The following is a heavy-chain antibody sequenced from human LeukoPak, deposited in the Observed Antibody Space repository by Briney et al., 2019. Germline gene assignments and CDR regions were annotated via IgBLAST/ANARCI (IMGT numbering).Heavy chain of an antibody. J-gene: IGHJ4*02. CDR3: AIVYCSSTSCSRRAFYDY. CDR2: ISYDGSNK. CDR1: RFTFSSYA. D-gene: IGHD2-2*01. V-gene: IGHV3-30-3*01. Sequence: GGSLRLSCAASRFTFSSYAMHWVRQAPGKGREGGAVISYDGSNKYYADSVKGRFTISRDNSKNTLYLQMNSLRAEDTAVHYCAIVYCSSTSCSRRAFYDYWGQGTLVTVSS.